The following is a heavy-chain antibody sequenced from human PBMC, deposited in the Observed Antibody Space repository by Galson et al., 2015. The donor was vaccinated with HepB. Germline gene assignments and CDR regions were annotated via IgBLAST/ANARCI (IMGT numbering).Heavy chain of an antibody. J-gene: IGHJ4*02. CDR3: VNGEAMVFDY. CDR1: GFTFSSYA. D-gene: IGHD5-18*01. Sequence: SLRLSCAASGFTFSSYAMRWVRQAPGKGLEYVSAISSNGGSTYYADSVKGRFTISRDNSKNTLYLQMSSLRAEDTAVYYCVNGEAMVFDYWGQGTLVTVSS. V-gene: IGHV3-64D*06. CDR2: ISSNGGST.